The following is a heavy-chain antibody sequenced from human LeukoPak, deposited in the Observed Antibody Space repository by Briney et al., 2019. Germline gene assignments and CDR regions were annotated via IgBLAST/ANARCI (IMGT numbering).Heavy chain of an antibody. V-gene: IGHV1-69*06. CDR3: ARTDCSGGSCYSAENGFDY. CDR2: IIPIFGTA. D-gene: IGHD2-15*01. J-gene: IGHJ4*02. Sequence: ASLKVSCKASGGTFSSYAISWVRQAPGQGLEWMGGIIPIFGTANYAQKFQGRVTITADKSTSTAYMELSSLRSEDTAVYYCARTDCSGGSCYSAENGFDYWGQGTLVTVSS. CDR1: GGTFSSYA.